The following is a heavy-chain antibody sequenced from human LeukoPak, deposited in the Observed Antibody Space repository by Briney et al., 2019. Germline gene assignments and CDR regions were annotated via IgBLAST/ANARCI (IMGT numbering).Heavy chain of an antibody. J-gene: IGHJ4*02. CDR1: GFTVSSNF. Sequence: GGSLTLSCAASGFTVSSNFLSWVRQPPGKGLEWVSDIYSGGSTYYADSVKGRFTISRDNSKNTLYLQMNSLRAEDTAVYYCTRGGGGSFPHYWGQGTVVTVSS. D-gene: IGHD2-21*01. CDR2: IYSGGST. V-gene: IGHV3-53*01. CDR3: TRGGGGSFPHY.